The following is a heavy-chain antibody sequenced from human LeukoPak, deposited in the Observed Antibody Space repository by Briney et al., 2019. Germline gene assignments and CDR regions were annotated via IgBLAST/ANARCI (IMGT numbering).Heavy chain of an antibody. J-gene: IGHJ4*02. D-gene: IGHD3-10*01. V-gene: IGHV3-48*03. CDR3: ARDAGPVLWFGELFH. CDR1: GFTFSSYE. CDR2: ISSSGSTI. Sequence: GGSLRLSCAASGFTFSSYEMNWVRQAPGKGLEWVSYISSSGSTIYYADSVKGRFTISRDNAKNSLYLQMNSLRAEDTAVYYCARDAGPVLWFGELFHWGQGTLVTVSS.